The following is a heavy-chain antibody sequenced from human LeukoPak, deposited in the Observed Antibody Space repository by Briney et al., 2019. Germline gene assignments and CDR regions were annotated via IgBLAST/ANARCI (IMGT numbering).Heavy chain of an antibody. CDR2: ISAYNGNT. D-gene: IGHD3-10*01. CDR3: ARAVGELFPFDY. J-gene: IGHJ4*02. Sequence: ASVKVSCKASGYTFTSYGISWVRQAPGQGLEWMGWISAYNGNTNCAQKLQGRVTITRDTSASTAYMELSSLRSEDTAVYYCARAVGELFPFDYWGQGTLVTVSS. CDR1: GYTFTSYG. V-gene: IGHV1-18*04.